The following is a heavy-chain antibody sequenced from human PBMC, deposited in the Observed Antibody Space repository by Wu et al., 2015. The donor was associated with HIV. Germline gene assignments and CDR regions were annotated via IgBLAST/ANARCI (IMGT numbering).Heavy chain of an antibody. CDR2: MNPRSGSA. J-gene: IGHJ1*01. CDR1: GYTFTSYG. CDR3: VRVGVLMTSAETMEYFQY. Sequence: QVQLVQSGTEVKKPGASVKVSCKASGYTFTSYGISWVRQAPGQGLEWMGWMNPRSGSAAYSQKFQGRVSMTRDNSKSTAYLEVNSLTSEDTAVYYCVRVGVLMTSAETMEYFQYWGQGTLVTVSS. V-gene: IGHV1-8*02. D-gene: IGHD1-26*01.